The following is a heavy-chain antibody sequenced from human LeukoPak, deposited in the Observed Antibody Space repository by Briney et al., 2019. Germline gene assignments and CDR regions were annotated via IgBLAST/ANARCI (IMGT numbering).Heavy chain of an antibody. J-gene: IGHJ4*02. CDR3: ARGLRQLGY. CDR1: GGSLSGYY. D-gene: IGHD6-13*01. V-gene: IGHV4-34*01. Sequence: ASETLSLTCAVYGGSLSGYYWSWIRQPPGKGLEWIGEINHSGSTNYNPSLKSRVTISVDTSKNQFSLKLSSVTAADTAVYYCARGLRQLGYWGQGTLVTVSS. CDR2: INHSGST.